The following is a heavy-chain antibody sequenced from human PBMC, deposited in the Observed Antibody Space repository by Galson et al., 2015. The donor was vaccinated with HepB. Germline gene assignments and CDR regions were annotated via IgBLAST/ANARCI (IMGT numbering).Heavy chain of an antibody. D-gene: IGHD1-1*01. V-gene: IGHV3-48*03. CDR1: GFTFSSYE. Sequence: SLRLSCAASGFTFSSYEMNWVRQAPGKGLEWVSYISSSGSTIYYADSVKGRFTISRDNAKNSLYLQMNSLRAEDTAVYYCARETTHAFDIWGQGAMVTVSS. J-gene: IGHJ3*02. CDR3: ARETTHAFDI. CDR2: ISSSGSTI.